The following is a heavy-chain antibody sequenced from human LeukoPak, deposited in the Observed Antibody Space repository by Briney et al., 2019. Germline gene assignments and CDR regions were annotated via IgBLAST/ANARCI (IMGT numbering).Heavy chain of an antibody. CDR3: AKVLRYFDWLSPDFDY. CDR1: GFTFSSYG. CDR2: ISYDGSNK. D-gene: IGHD3-9*01. Sequence: PGRSLRLSCAASGFTFSSYGMHWVRQAPGKGLEWVAVISYDGSNKYYADSVKGRFTISRDNSKNTLYLQMNSLRAEDTAVYYCAKVLRYFDWLSPDFDYWGQGTLVTVSS. J-gene: IGHJ4*02. V-gene: IGHV3-30*18.